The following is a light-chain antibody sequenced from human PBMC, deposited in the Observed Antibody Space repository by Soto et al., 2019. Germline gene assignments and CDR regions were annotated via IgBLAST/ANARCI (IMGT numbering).Light chain of an antibody. CDR1: SSNIGSNC. V-gene: IGLV1-44*01. CDR2: SNN. CDR3: AAWDDSLNGVV. Sequence: QSVLTQPPSASGTPGQRVTISCSGSSSNIGSNCVNWYRQLPGTAPKLLIYSNNQRPSGVPDRSSGSKSGTSASLAISGLQSEDEADYYCAAWDDSLNGVVFGGGTQLTVL. J-gene: IGLJ2*01.